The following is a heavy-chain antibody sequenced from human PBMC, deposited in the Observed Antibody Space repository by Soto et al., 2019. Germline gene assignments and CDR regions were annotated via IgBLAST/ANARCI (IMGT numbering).Heavy chain of an antibody. J-gene: IGHJ6*02. D-gene: IGHD3-10*01. V-gene: IGHV3-64D*08. CDR2: ISSNGGST. CDR1: GFTFSSYA. Sequence: PGGSLRLSCSASGFTFSSYAMHWVRQAPGKGLEYVSAISSNGGSTYYADSVKGRFTISRDNSKDTLYLQMSSLRAEDTAVYYCVKWEASGSYYTGGILRGAPYYYYYGMDVWGQGTTVTVSS. CDR3: VKWEASGSYYTGGILRGAPYYYYYGMDV.